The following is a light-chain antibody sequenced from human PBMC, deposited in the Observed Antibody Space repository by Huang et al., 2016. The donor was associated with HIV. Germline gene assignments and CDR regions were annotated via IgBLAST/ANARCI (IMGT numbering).Light chain of an antibody. CDR1: QSVSHN. V-gene: IGKV3-15*01. CDR3: QQYNNWPSGT. J-gene: IGKJ1*01. Sequence: EIVMTQSPATLSVSPGERATLSCRASQSVSHNLAWYQQKPGQAPRLRIYGASTRATCVPARFSGSGSGTEFTLTISSLQSEEFAVYYCQQYNNWPSGTFGQGTKVEIK. CDR2: GAS.